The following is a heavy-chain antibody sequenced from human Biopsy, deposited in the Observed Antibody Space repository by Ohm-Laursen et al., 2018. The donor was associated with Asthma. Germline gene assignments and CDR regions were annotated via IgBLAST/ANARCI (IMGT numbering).Heavy chain of an antibody. J-gene: IGHJ4*02. D-gene: IGHD3-16*01. V-gene: IGHV4-30-4*01. CDR2: IYYIGST. CDR3: ARRGGVRRYFDY. CDR1: GGAISSGAYY. Sequence: TLSGTWTVSGGAISSGAYYLSWVRQPPGKGLEWIGYIYYIGSTYYNPSLKSRVAISLDTSKNQFSLKLSSVTAADTAVYFCARRGGVRRYFDYWGQGTLVTVSS.